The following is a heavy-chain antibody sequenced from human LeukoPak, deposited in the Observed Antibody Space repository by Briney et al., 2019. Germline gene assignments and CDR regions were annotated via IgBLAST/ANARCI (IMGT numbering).Heavy chain of an antibody. Sequence: GGSLRLSCAASGFTFSSYAMSWVRQAPGKGLEWVSAISGSGGSTYYADSVQGRFTISRDNSKNTLYLQMNSLRAEDTALYYCAKAQERYYDILTGRGDFDIWGQGTMVTVSS. V-gene: IGHV3-23*01. D-gene: IGHD3-9*01. CDR2: ISGSGGST. CDR1: GFTFSSYA. CDR3: AKAQERYYDILTGRGDFDI. J-gene: IGHJ3*02.